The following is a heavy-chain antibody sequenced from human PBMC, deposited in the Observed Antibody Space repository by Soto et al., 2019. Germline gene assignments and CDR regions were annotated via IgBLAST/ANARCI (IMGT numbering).Heavy chain of an antibody. V-gene: IGHV1-3*04. CDR3: AREGALGGPNWFDP. D-gene: IGHD3-16*01. J-gene: IGHJ5*02. CDR1: GYTFASYA. Sequence: QVQLVQSGAEVKKPGASVKLSCKAAGYTFASYALHWLRQAPGQRLEWMGWINTGNARTQYSQTLQDRITITRDTSATTAYLELGRLTSEDTAVYYCAREGALGGPNWFDPWGQGTLVTVSS. CDR2: INTGNART.